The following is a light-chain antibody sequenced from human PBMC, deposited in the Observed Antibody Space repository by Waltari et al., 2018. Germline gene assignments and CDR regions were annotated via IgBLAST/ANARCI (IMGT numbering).Light chain of an antibody. CDR2: EVS. CDR1: SSAVGGYND. CDR3: SSYAGRNNLI. Sequence: QSALTQPPAASGSPGQSVTISCTGTSSAVGGYNDVSGYQQHPGKAPKLMIYEVSKRPAGAPHRFSGSRTGTTASLTVTGLQAEDEADYYCSSYAGRNNLIFGGGTKLIVL. V-gene: IGLV2-8*01. J-gene: IGLJ2*01.